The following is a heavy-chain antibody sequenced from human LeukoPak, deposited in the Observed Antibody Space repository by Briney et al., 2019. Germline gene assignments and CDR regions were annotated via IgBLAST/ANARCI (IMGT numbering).Heavy chain of an antibody. CDR2: INHSGST. V-gene: IGHV4-34*01. Sequence: SETLSLTCAVYGGSFSGYYWSWIRQPPGKGLEWIGEINHSGSTNCNPSLKSRVTISVDTSKKQFSLRLSSVTAAGTAVYYCARGPITGTTMDYWGQGALVTVSS. D-gene: IGHD1-7*01. CDR3: ARGPITGTTMDY. CDR1: GGSFSGYY. J-gene: IGHJ4*02.